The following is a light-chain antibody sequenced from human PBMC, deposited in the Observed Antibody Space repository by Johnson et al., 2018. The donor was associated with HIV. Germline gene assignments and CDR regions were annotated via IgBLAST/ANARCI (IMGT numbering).Light chain of an antibody. Sequence: QSVLTQPPSVSAATGQKVTISCSGSYSNIGNNYVSWYQQLPGTAPKLLIYDNNKRPSGIPDRFFGSQSGTSATLDITGLQTGDEGDYYCGTWDSSLNAYVFGTGTKVTVL. CDR1: YSNIGNNY. CDR3: GTWDSSLNAYV. J-gene: IGLJ1*01. V-gene: IGLV1-51*01. CDR2: DNN.